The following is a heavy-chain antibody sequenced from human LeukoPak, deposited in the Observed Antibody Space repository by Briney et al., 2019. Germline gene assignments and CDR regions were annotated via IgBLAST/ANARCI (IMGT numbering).Heavy chain of an antibody. CDR3: ARGLGPYYYDSRPIHY. CDR2: IIWNGGST. CDR1: GYSISSGYH. V-gene: IGHV3-20*04. J-gene: IGHJ4*01. D-gene: IGHD3-22*01. Sequence: RPSPTLSLICTVSGYSISSGYHWGWVRQPPGKGLEWVAGIIWNGGSTGYADSVKGRFTISRDNAKNSLYLQMNSLRAGDTALYYCARGLGPYYYDSRPIHYWGHGTLVTVSS.